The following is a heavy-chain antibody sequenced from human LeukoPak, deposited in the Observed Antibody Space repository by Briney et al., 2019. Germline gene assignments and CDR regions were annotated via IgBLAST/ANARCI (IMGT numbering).Heavy chain of an antibody. CDR2: ISSSSSTI. Sequence: GGSLRLSCAASGFTFSRYSMNWVRQAPGKGLEWVSYISSSSSTIYYADSVKGRFTISRDNAKNSLYLQMNSLRAEDTAVYYCARGSHWGPFDYWGQGTLVTVSS. J-gene: IGHJ4*02. CDR1: GFTFSRYS. V-gene: IGHV3-48*04. CDR3: ARGSHWGPFDY. D-gene: IGHD7-27*01.